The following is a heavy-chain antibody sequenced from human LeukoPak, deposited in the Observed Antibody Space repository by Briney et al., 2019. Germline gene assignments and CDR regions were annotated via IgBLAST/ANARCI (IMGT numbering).Heavy chain of an antibody. D-gene: IGHD1-14*01. CDR3: ATSPAGANYYLDV. CDR1: GFTFSNAW. Sequence: GGSLTLSCAASGFTFSNAWMSWVRQAPGKGLEWVANIKQDGSEKYYVDSVKGRFTISRDNAKNSLSLQMNSLRAEDTAVYYCATSPAGANYYLDVWGKGTTVTISS. CDR2: IKQDGSEK. J-gene: IGHJ6*03. V-gene: IGHV3-7*01.